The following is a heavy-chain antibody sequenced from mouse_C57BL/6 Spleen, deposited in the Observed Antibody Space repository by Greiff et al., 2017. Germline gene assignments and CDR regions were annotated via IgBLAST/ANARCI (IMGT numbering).Heavy chain of an antibody. D-gene: IGHD2-3*01. Sequence: QVQLQQPGAELVKPGASVKMSCKASGYTFTSYWITWVKQRPGQGLEWIGDIYPGSGSTNYNEKFKSKATLTVDTSSSTAYMQLSSLTSEDSAVYYCARKGGDGYYLAWFAYWGQGTLVTVSA. V-gene: IGHV1-55*01. CDR2: IYPGSGST. J-gene: IGHJ3*01. CDR1: GYTFTSYW. CDR3: ARKGGDGYYLAWFAY.